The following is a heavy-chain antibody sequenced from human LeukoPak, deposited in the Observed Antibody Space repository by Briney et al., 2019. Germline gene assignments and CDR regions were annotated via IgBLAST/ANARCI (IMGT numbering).Heavy chain of an antibody. Sequence: ASVKVSCKASGYTFTDYYIHWVRQAPGQGLEWMGWINPNSGGTTYAQKFQGRVTMTRDTSITTAYMEMSRLTSDDTAVYYCARDIDWQLAQYYFEYWGQGTLVTVSS. CDR1: GYTFTDYY. V-gene: IGHV1-2*02. CDR3: ARDIDWQLAQYYFEY. J-gene: IGHJ4*02. D-gene: IGHD6-6*01. CDR2: INPNSGGT.